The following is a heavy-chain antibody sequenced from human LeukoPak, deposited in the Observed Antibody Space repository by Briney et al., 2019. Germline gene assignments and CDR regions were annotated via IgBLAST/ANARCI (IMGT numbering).Heavy chain of an antibody. Sequence: GGSLRLSCAASGFTFSRYAMHWVRQAPGKGLEYVSAISSNGGSTYYANSVKGRFTISRDNSKNTLYLQMGSLRAEDMAVYYCARGSGWTYYYYGMDVWGQGTTVTVSS. CDR3: ARGSGWTYYYYGMDV. D-gene: IGHD6-19*01. V-gene: IGHV3-64*01. CDR1: GFTFSRYA. J-gene: IGHJ6*02. CDR2: ISSNGGST.